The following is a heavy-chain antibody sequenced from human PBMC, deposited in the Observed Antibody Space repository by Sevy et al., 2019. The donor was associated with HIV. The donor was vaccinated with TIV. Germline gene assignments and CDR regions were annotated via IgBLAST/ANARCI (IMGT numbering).Heavy chain of an antibody. CDR2: ISSGSSYK. Sequence: GGSLRLPCEASGFTFRDYSMNWVRQAPGKGLEWVSSISSGSSYKKYGDSVKGRFTISRDNAKNSLYLQLNSLRAEDTAVYYCTRVDYYDTSGSHYWGQGTLVTVSS. D-gene: IGHD3-22*01. CDR3: TRVDYYDTSGSHY. V-gene: IGHV3-21*01. J-gene: IGHJ4*02. CDR1: GFTFRDYS.